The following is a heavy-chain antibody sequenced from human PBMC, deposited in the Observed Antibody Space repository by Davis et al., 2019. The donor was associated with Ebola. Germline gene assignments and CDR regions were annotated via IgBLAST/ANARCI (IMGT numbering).Heavy chain of an antibody. CDR2: ISSSGSTI. J-gene: IGHJ6*03. V-gene: IGHV3-11*04. CDR3: ARLNTRVWGNYYYYYMDV. CDR1: GFTFSDYY. D-gene: IGHD7-27*01. Sequence: GGSLRLSCAASGFTFSDYYMSWIRQAPGKGLEWVSYISSSGSTIYYADSVKGRFTISRDNAKNSLYLQMNSLRAEDTAVYYCARLNTRVWGNYYYYYMDVWGKGTTVTVSS.